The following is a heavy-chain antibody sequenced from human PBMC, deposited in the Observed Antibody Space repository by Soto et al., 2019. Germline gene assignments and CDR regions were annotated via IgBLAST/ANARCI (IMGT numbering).Heavy chain of an antibody. D-gene: IGHD2-21*02. J-gene: IGHJ4*02. Sequence: PGGSLRLSCAASGFTFSGSAMHWVRQASGKGLEWVGRIRDKANSYATAYTASVKGRFTISRDDSKNTAYLQMNSLKTEDTAVYYCTRLYCGGDCDFDSWGQGAQVTVSS. CDR2: IRDKANSYAT. V-gene: IGHV3-73*01. CDR3: TRLYCGGDCDFDS. CDR1: GFTFSGSA.